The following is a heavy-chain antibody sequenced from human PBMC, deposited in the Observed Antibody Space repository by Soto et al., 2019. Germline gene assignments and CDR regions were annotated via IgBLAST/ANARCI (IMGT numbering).Heavy chain of an antibody. CDR2: IYYSGST. J-gene: IGHJ4*02. V-gene: IGHV4-59*01. Sequence: TLSLTCTVSGGSISSYYWSWIRQPPGKGLEWIGYIYYSGSTNYNPSLKSRVTISVDTSKNQFSLKLSSVTAADTAVYYCARGGSYPIGASDYWGQGTLVTVSS. CDR3: ARGGSYPIGASDY. D-gene: IGHD1-26*01. CDR1: GGSISSYY.